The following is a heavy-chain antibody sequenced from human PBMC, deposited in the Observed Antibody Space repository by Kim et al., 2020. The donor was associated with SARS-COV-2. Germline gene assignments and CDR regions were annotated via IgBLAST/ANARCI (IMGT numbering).Heavy chain of an antibody. D-gene: IGHD2-15*01. CDR2: IGTAAGT. Sequence: GGSLRLSCAASGFTFSSYAMSWVHQAPGKGLEWVSLIGTAAGTYYADSVKGRFTISRDNSKNTIYLQMNSLRAEDTAVYYCAKAMVGATQFDYWGQVILVTVSS. V-gene: IGHV3-23*01. CDR1: GFTFSSYA. CDR3: AKAMVGATQFDY. J-gene: IGHJ4*02.